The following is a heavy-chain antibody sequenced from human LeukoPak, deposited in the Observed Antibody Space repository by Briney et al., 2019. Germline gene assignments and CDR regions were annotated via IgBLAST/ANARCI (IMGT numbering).Heavy chain of an antibody. J-gene: IGHJ4*02. Sequence: ASVKVSCKASVYTFTSYGISWVRQAPGQGLEWMGWISAYNGNTNYAQKLQGRVTMTTDTSTSTAYMELRSLRSDDTAVYYCARDNGGYYDSSGPIDHWGQGTLVTVSS. CDR2: ISAYNGNT. CDR1: VYTFTSYG. D-gene: IGHD3-22*01. CDR3: ARDNGGYYDSSGPIDH. V-gene: IGHV1-18*01.